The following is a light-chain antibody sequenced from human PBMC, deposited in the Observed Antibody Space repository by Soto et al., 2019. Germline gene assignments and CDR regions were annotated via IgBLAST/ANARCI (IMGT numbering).Light chain of an antibody. CDR1: QSISSW. CDR2: KAS. CDR3: QQYNRYST. Sequence: DIQMTQSPSTLSASVGDRVTITFRASQSISSWLAWYQQKPGKAPKLLIYKASSLESGVPSRFSGSGSGTEFTLTISSLQPDDSATYYCQQYNRYSTFGQGTKVDI. V-gene: IGKV1-5*03. J-gene: IGKJ1*01.